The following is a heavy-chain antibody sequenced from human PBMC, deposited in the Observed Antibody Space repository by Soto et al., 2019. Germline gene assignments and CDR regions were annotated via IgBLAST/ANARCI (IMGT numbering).Heavy chain of an antibody. V-gene: IGHV3-11*01. CDR1: GFTFSDYY. D-gene: IGHD3-16*02. J-gene: IGHJ4*02. Sequence: QVQLVESGGGLVKPGGSLRLSCAVSGFTFSDYYMSWIRQAPGQGLEWVSYISRGGHTVYNADSVKGRFTISRDSAKNTLYRQMNFRRADAKDVYYCASGQSYGTFWGSSRSQYYFDYWGLGTLVTVSS. CDR3: ASGQSYGTFWGSSRSQYYFDY. CDR2: ISRGGHTV.